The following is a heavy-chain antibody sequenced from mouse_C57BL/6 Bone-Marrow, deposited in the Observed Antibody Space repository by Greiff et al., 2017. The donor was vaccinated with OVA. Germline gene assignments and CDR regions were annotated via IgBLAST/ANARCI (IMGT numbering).Heavy chain of an antibody. CDR1: GYTFTSYW. J-gene: IGHJ3*01. D-gene: IGHD1-1*01. CDR3: AREDYGSSRGFAY. CDR2: IYPGSGST. V-gene: IGHV1-55*01. Sequence: VQLQQPGAELVKPGASVKMSCKASGYTFTSYWITWVKQRPGQGLEWIGDIYPGSGSTNYNEKFKSKATLTVDTSSSTAYMQLSSLTSEDSAVYYCAREDYGSSRGFAYWGQGTLVTVSA.